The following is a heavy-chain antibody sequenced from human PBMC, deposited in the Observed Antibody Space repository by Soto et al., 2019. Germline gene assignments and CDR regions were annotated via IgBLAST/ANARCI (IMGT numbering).Heavy chain of an antibody. V-gene: IGHV3-48*03. CDR2: INAESSTI. CDR3: ARDGSTETTNFHYDMDV. Sequence: PVGSLRLSCAASGFTFSSYHMDWFRQAPVKGLEWVSYINAESSTIHYAASVKGRFTISRDNAKNSLYLQMDSLRAEDTAAYYCARDGSTETTNFHYDMDVWGQGTTVTVSS. D-gene: IGHD4-17*01. J-gene: IGHJ6*02. CDR1: GFTFSSYH.